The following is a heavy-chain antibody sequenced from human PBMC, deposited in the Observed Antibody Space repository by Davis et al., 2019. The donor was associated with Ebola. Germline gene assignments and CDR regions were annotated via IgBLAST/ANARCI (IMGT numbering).Heavy chain of an antibody. V-gene: IGHV3-30-3*01. CDR1: GFTFSSYA. CDR2: ISYDGSNK. Sequence: GESLKISCAASGFTFSSYAMHWVRQAPGKGLEWVAVISYDGSNKYYADSVKGRFTISRDNSKNTLYLQMNSLRAEDTAVYYCARDPKYYYYGMDVWGKGTTVTVSS. J-gene: IGHJ6*04. CDR3: ARDPKYYYYGMDV.